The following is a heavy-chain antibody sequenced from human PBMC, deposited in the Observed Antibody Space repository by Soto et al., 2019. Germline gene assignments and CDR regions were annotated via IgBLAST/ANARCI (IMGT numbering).Heavy chain of an antibody. V-gene: IGHV1-8*01. Sequence: GASVKVSCKASGYTFTSYDINWVRQATGQGLEWMGWMNPNSGNTGYAQKFQGRVTMTRNTSISTAYMELSSLRSEDTAVYYCARDQVRIAARPNDAFDIWGQGTMVTVSS. CDR3: ARDQVRIAARPNDAFDI. CDR1: GYTFTSYD. CDR2: MNPNSGNT. J-gene: IGHJ3*02. D-gene: IGHD6-6*01.